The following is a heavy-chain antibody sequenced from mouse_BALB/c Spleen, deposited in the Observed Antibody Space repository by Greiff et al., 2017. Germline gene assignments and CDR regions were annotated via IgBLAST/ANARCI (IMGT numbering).Heavy chain of an antibody. D-gene: IGHD1-1*01. Sequence: QVQLKQPGAELVRPGASVKLSCKASGYTFTSYWINWVKQRPGQGLEWIGNIYPSDSYTNYNQKFKDKATLTVDKSSSTAYMQLSSPTSEDSAVYYCTRGDYYGSSSLYYYAMDYWGQGTSVTVSS. CDR3: TRGDYYGSSSLYYYAMDY. CDR2: IYPSDSYT. CDR1: GYTFTSYW. J-gene: IGHJ4*01. V-gene: IGHV1-69*02.